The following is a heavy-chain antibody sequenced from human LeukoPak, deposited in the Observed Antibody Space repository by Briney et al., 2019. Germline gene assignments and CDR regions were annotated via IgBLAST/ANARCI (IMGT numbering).Heavy chain of an antibody. J-gene: IGHJ4*02. Sequence: GGSPRLSCAASGFTFDYYAMHWVRQAPGKGLEWVSGISWNSGSIGYADSVKGRFTISRDNAKNSLYLQMNSLRAEDTALYYCAKISGAYDGYFDYWGQGTLVTVSS. V-gene: IGHV3-9*01. D-gene: IGHD5-12*01. CDR3: AKISGAYDGYFDY. CDR1: GFTFDYYA. CDR2: ISWNSGSI.